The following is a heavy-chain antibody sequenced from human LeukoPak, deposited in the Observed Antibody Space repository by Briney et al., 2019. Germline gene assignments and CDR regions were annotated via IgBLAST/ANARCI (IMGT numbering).Heavy chain of an antibody. D-gene: IGHD6-19*01. Sequence: GGSLRLSCAASGFTVSSNYMSWVRQAPGKGLEWVSVIYSGGSTYYADSVKGRFTISRDNSKNTLYLQMNSLRAEDTAVYYCARVYSSGWPSGYWGQGTLVTVSS. CDR2: IYSGGST. J-gene: IGHJ4*02. V-gene: IGHV3-53*01. CDR3: ARVYSSGWPSGY. CDR1: GFTVSSNY.